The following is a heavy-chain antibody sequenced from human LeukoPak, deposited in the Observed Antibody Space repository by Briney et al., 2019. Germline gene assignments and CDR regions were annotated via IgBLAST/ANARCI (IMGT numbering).Heavy chain of an antibody. Sequence: GGSLRLSCAASGFTFSNAWMSWVRQAPGKGLEWVGRVKSKSDGGTTDYAAPVKGRFTISRDDSENMVYLQMNSLKIEDAAVYYCATDWHWGQGTLVTISS. J-gene: IGHJ4*02. V-gene: IGHV3-15*01. CDR3: ATDWH. CDR1: GFTFSNAW. CDR2: VKSKSDGGTT.